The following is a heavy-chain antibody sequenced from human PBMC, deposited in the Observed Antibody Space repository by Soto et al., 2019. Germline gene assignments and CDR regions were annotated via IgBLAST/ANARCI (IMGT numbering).Heavy chain of an antibody. V-gene: IGHV5-51*01. CDR2: IYPGDSDT. CDR3: ARSLDTDHTYYYYGMDV. J-gene: IGHJ6*02. D-gene: IGHD5-18*01. CDR1: GYSFTSYW. Sequence: GESLKISCKGSGYSFTSYWIGWVRQMPGKGLEWMGIIYPGDSDTRYSPSFQGQVTISADKSISTAYLQWSSLKASDTAMYYCARSLDTDHTYYYYGMDVWGQGTTVTVSS.